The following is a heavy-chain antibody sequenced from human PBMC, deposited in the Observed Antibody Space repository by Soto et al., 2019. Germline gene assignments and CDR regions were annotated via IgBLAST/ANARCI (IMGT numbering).Heavy chain of an antibody. Sequence: SETLSLTCSVSGASIRSGGYYWSWLRQSPGKGLEWIGHIYYTGSTFYSPSLKSRLTISLDTSKNQFSLDLRSVTAADTAMYYCARIEMASIKWGRGTLVTVSS. CDR1: GASIRSGGYY. J-gene: IGHJ4*02. CDR2: IYYTGST. CDR3: ARIEMASIK. V-gene: IGHV4-31*03.